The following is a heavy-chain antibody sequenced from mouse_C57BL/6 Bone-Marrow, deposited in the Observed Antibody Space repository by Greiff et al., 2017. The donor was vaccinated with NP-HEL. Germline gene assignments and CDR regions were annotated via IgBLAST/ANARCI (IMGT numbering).Heavy chain of an antibody. CDR1: GYTFTDYY. CDR2: INPNNGGT. D-gene: IGHD1-1*01. Sequence: VQLQQSGPELVKPGASVKISCKASGYTFTDYYMNWVKQSHGKSLEWIGDINPNNGGTSYNQKFKGKATLTVDKSSSTAYMELRSLTSEDSAVYYCARRGSSSVSYYAMDYWGQGTSVTVSS. V-gene: IGHV1-26*01. J-gene: IGHJ4*01. CDR3: ARRGSSSVSYYAMDY.